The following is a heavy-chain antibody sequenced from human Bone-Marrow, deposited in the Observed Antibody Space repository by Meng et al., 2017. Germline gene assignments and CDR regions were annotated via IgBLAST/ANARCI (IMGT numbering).Heavy chain of an antibody. D-gene: IGHD5-18*01. CDR2: INHSGST. J-gene: IGHJ6*02. CDR3: ARAVDKQLWLLNYYYGMDV. V-gene: IGHV4-34*01. CDR1: GGSFSDYY. Sequence: GSLRLSCAVYGGSFSDYYWGWIRQSPEKGLEWIGEINHSGSTHYNPSLKSRVTISLDTSKNQFSLNLRSVTAADTSMYYCARAVDKQLWLLNYYYGMDVWGQGTTVTVSS.